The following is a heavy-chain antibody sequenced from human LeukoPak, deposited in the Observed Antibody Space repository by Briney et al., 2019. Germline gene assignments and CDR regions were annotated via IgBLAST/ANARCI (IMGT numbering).Heavy chain of an antibody. CDR2: ISGGGGST. J-gene: IGHJ4*02. V-gene: IGHV3-23*01. CDR1: GFTFSSYA. Sequence: GGSLRLSCAASGFTFSSYAMSWVRQAPGKGLEWVSVISGGGGSTYYADSVKGRFTISSDSSKNTLYLQMNSPRAEDTAVYYCAGGVNYWGQGTLVTVSS. CDR3: AGGVNY. D-gene: IGHD3-16*01.